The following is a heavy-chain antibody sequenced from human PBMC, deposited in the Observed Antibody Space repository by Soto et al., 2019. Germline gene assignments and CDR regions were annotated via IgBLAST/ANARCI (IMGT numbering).Heavy chain of an antibody. CDR3: ARAYYDSSGYPVGWYFDL. Sequence: QVQLVQSGAEVKKPGASVKVSCKASGYTFTSYYMHWVRQAPGQGLEWMGIINPSGGSTSYAQKXQGRVTMTRDXXTXTXXMELSRLRSEDTAVYYCARAYYDSSGYPVGWYFDLWGRGTLVTVSS. J-gene: IGHJ2*01. CDR1: GYTFTSYY. D-gene: IGHD3-22*01. CDR2: INPSGGST. V-gene: IGHV1-46*01.